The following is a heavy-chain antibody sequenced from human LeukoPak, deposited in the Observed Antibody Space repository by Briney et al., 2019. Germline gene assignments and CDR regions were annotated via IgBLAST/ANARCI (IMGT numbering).Heavy chain of an antibody. V-gene: IGHV3-74*01. CDR3: ARDYDTSGSYFDFFDY. CDR1: GFTFSSHW. J-gene: IGHJ4*02. CDR2: INSDGSSI. Sequence: GGSLRPSCAASGFTFSSHWMHWARQAPGKGLVWVSRINSDGSSISYADSVKGRFTISRDNAKNTLYLQMNSLRVEDTAVYYCARDYDTSGSYFDFFDYWGQGTLVTVSS. D-gene: IGHD3-22*01.